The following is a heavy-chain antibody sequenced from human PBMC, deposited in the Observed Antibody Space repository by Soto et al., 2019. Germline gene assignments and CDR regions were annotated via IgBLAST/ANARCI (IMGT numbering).Heavy chain of an antibody. V-gene: IGHV1-18*04. CDR3: AREEQKNYYYSMDV. CDR2: ISAYNGNT. CDR1: GYTFTSYG. J-gene: IGHJ6*02. D-gene: IGHD1-26*01. Sequence: ASVKVSCKASGYTFTSYGISWVRQAPGQGLGWMGWISAYNGNTNYAQKLQGRVTMTTDTSTSTAYLELRSLRSDDTAVYYCAREEQKNYYYSMDVWGQGTTVTVSS.